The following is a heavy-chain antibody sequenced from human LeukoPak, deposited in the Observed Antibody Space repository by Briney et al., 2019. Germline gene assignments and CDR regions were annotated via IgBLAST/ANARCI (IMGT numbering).Heavy chain of an antibody. Sequence: TSETLSLTCAVYGGSFSGYYWSWIRQPPGKGLEWIGEINHSGSTNYNPSLKSRVTISVDTSKNQFSLKLSSVTAADTAVYYCARAYDSIAFDIWGQGTMVTVSS. D-gene: IGHD3-22*01. CDR2: INHSGST. V-gene: IGHV4-34*01. J-gene: IGHJ3*02. CDR3: ARAYDSIAFDI. CDR1: GGSFSGYY.